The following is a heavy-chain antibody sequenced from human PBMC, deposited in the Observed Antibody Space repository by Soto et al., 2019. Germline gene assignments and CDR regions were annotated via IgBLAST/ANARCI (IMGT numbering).Heavy chain of an antibody. CDR3: AISPDSSGWWFHYES. Sequence: QVQLVQSGAEVKKPGSSVKVSCKASGGTFTSYTFSWVRQAPGPGLEWMGRVVPILGIAKYTQRLQGRLTITADKSTSAAYMDLSSLRSEDTAIYYCAISPDSSGWWFHYESWGQGTLVTVSS. CDR2: VVPILGIA. J-gene: IGHJ4*02. V-gene: IGHV1-69*02. CDR1: GGTFTSYT. D-gene: IGHD6-19*01.